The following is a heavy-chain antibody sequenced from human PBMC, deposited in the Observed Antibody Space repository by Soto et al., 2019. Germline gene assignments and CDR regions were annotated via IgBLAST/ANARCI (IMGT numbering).Heavy chain of an antibody. Sequence: QLQLQESGPGLVKPSETLSLTCTVSGGSISSGGYYWSWIRQHPGKGLEWIGYIYYSGSTYYNTSLKSRVTIAVDTSKNQFSLKLISVTAADTAVYYCARTGVVDCSIDYWGQGTLVTVSS. CDR3: ARTGVVDCSIDY. J-gene: IGHJ4*02. D-gene: IGHD2-2*01. V-gene: IGHV4-31*03. CDR2: IYYSGST. CDR1: GGSISSGGYY.